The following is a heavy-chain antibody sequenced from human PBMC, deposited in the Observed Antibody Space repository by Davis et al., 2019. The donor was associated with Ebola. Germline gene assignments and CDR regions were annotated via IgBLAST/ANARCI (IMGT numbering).Heavy chain of an antibody. D-gene: IGHD5-18*01. CDR3: ARDPQDTAMVIYYYYYGMDV. Sequence: ASVKVSCKASGYTFTSYDINWVRQAPGQRLEWMGWINAGNGNTKYSQKFQGRVTITRDTSASTAYMELSSLRSEDTAVYYCARDPQDTAMVIYYYYYGMDVWGQGTTVTVSS. CDR1: GYTFTSYD. V-gene: IGHV1-3*01. CDR2: INAGNGNT. J-gene: IGHJ6*02.